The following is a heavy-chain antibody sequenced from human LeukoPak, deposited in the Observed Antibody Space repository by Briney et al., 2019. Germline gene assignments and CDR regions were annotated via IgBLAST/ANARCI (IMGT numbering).Heavy chain of an antibody. CDR2: ISSSSSTR. V-gene: IGHV3-48*04. D-gene: IGHD6-19*01. J-gene: IGHJ4*02. CDR1: GFTFSSYS. Sequence: GGSLRLSCAASGFTFSSYSMNWVRQAPGKGLEWVSHISSSSSTRYYADSVKGRFTISRDNAKNSLYLQMNSLRAEDTAVYYCARDLGYSSGPNYWGQGTRVTVSS. CDR3: ARDLGYSSGPNY.